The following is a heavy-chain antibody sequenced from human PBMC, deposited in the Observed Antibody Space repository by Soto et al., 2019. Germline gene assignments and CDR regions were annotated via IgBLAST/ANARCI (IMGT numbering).Heavy chain of an antibody. D-gene: IGHD1-26*01. CDR3: ARGGSLYWYFDL. Sequence: VPVKVSCKASGYTLTSYAMHWVRQAPGQRLEWMGWINAGNGNTKYSQKFQGRVTITRDTSASTAYMELSSLRSEDTAVYYCARGGSLYWYFDLWGRGTLVTVSS. CDR1: GYTLTSYA. CDR2: INAGNGNT. V-gene: IGHV1-3*01. J-gene: IGHJ2*01.